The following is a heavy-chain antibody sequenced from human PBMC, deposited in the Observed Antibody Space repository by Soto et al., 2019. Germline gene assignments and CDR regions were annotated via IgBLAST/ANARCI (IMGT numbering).Heavy chain of an antibody. J-gene: IGHJ4*02. CDR3: ASCYYDSSGYSIDY. Sequence: QVQLEQSGAEVRKPGSSVQVSCQSFGGSFSSYAFSWVRQAPGQGLEWMGGLIVILGTTDYAQKFKGRVTLTADEGRSTAYMEVISLESEDTDIYYCASCYYDSSGYSIDYWGQGSQVTVSS. V-gene: IGHV1-69*01. CDR2: LIVILGTT. CDR1: GGSFSSYA. D-gene: IGHD3-22*01.